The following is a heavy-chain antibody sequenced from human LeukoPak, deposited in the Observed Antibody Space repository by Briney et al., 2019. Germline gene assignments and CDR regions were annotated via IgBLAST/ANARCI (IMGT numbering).Heavy chain of an antibody. D-gene: IGHD3-10*01. V-gene: IGHV3-23*01. CDR1: GFTFSSYG. J-gene: IGHJ4*02. CDR3: ANRVYYYGSGSYDY. Sequence: GGSLRLSCAASGFTFSSYGMSWVRQAPGKGLEWVSAISGSGGSTYYADSVKGRFTISRDNSKNTLYLQMNSLRAEDTAVYYCANRVYYYGSGSYDYWGQGTLVTVSS. CDR2: ISGSGGST.